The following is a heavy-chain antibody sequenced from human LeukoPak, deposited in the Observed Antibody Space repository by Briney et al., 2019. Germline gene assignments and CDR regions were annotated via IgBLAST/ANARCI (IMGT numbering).Heavy chain of an antibody. CDR3: ARLRTYYYDSSGYYGAFDV. J-gene: IGHJ3*01. V-gene: IGHV1-46*01. Sequence: ASVKVSCKASGYTFTSYYIHWVRQAPGQGLEWMGIINPSGGSTSYAQKFQGRVTMTRDTSTSTVYMELSSLRSEDTAVYYCARLRTYYYDSSGYYGAFDVWGQGTMVTVSS. CDR2: INPSGGST. CDR1: GYTFTSYY. D-gene: IGHD3-22*01.